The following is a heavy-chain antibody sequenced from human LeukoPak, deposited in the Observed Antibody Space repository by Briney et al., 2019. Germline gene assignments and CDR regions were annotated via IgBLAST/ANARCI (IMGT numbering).Heavy chain of an antibody. D-gene: IGHD2-2*01. CDR2: IYYSGST. V-gene: IGHV4-59*01. Sequence: SETLSLTCTVSGGSISSYYWSWIRQPPGKGLEWIGYIYYSGSTNYNPSLKSRVTISVDTSKNQFSLKLSSVTAADTAVYYCASGYCSSTSCSDDAFDIWGQGTMVTVSS. CDR1: GGSISSYY. J-gene: IGHJ3*02. CDR3: ASGYCSSTSCSDDAFDI.